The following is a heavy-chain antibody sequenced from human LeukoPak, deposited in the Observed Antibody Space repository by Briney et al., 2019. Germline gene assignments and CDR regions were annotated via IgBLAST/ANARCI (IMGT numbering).Heavy chain of an antibody. J-gene: IGHJ3*02. CDR2: IYTSGST. CDR3: ARDVKEAGGYYPRGAFDI. D-gene: IGHD3-22*01. V-gene: IGHV4-4*07. Sequence: PSEALSLTCTDSGGSISSYYWSWIRQPAGKGLEWIGRIYTSGSTNYNPSLKSRVTMSVDTSKNQFSLKLSSVTAADTAVYYCARDVKEAGGYYPRGAFDIWGQGTMVTVSS. CDR1: GGSISSYY.